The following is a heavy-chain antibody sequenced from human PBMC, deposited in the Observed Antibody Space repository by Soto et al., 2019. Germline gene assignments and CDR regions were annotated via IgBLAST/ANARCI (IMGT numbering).Heavy chain of an antibody. V-gene: IGHV1-18*04. Sequence: AAVKVSCKASGYTFSRYGFNWVRQAPGRGLEWMGWISAYNGNSNSAQSLQGRITMTTDTSTSTAYMELRSLRPDDTAVYYCARGDYYDTTGGFSDYWGQGTLVTVSS. CDR1: GYTFSRYG. J-gene: IGHJ4*02. CDR2: ISAYNGNS. D-gene: IGHD3-22*01. CDR3: ARGDYYDTTGGFSDY.